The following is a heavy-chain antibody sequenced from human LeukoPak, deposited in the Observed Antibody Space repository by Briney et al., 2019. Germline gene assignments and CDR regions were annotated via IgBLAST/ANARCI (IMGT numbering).Heavy chain of an antibody. CDR3: ARHIIQVPHFGY. CDR2: IYYSGST. V-gene: IGHV4-59*08. D-gene: IGHD3-10*01. Sequence: SETLSLTCTVSGGSISSYYRSWIRQPPGKGLEWMGNIYYSGSTNYNSSLKGRVTISVDTSKNQISLKLRSVTAADTAVYYCARHIIQVPHFGYWGQGTLVTVSS. J-gene: IGHJ4*02. CDR1: GGSISSYY.